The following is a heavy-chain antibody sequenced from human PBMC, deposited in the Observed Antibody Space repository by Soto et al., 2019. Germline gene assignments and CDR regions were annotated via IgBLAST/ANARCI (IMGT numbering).Heavy chain of an antibody. CDR1: GGSISSGDYY. J-gene: IGHJ6*02. CDR3: ARSPYHDFWSGYYRGNYYYYGMDV. D-gene: IGHD3-3*01. CDR2: IYYSGST. Sequence: PSETLSLTCTVSGGSISSGDYYWSWIRQPPGKGLEWIGYIYYSGSTYYNPSLKSRVTISVDTSKNQFSLKLSSVTAADTAVYYCARSPYHDFWSGYYRGNYYYYGMDVWGQGTTVTVSS. V-gene: IGHV4-30-4*01.